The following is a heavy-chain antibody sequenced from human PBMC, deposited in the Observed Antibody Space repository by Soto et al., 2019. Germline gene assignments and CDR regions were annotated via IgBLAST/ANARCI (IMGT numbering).Heavy chain of an antibody. Sequence: EVQVLESGGGLVQPGGSLRLSCAASGFTFSSYAMSWVRQAPGQGLEWASAISGSGSNPYYADSVKGRFTISRDNSKNTLYLQMNSLRAEDTALYYCAKKASMPIRGGIDPWGEGTLVTLSS. V-gene: IGHV3-23*01. D-gene: IGHD2-2*01. J-gene: IGHJ5*02. CDR2: ISGSGSNP. CDR1: GFTFSSYA. CDR3: AKKASMPIRGGIDP.